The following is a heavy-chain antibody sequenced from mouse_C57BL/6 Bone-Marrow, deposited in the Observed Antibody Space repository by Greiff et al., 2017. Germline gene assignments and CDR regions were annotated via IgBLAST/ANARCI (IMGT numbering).Heavy chain of an antibody. V-gene: IGHV1-37*01. CDR2: INPYNGDT. CDR1: GYAFTNYL. Sequence: VQLQQSGAELVRPGTSVKVSCKASGYAFTNYLIEWVKQRPGQGLEWIGRINPYNGDTFYNQKFKGKATLTVDKSSSTAHMELLSLTSEDFAVYYCAGSSFYDYDPLDYWGQGTSVTVSS. CDR3: AGSSFYDYDPLDY. J-gene: IGHJ4*01. D-gene: IGHD2-4*01.